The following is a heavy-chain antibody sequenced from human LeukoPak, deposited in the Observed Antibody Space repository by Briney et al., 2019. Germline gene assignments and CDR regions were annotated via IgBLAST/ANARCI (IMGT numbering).Heavy chain of an antibody. D-gene: IGHD3-16*02. J-gene: IGHJ3*02. Sequence: GGSLRLSCAASGFTFSSYWMSWVRQAPGKGLEWVANIKQDGSEKYYVDSVKGRFTISRDNAKNSLYLQMNSLRAEDTAVYYCARDLTVWGSYPRGAFDIWGQGTMVTVSS. V-gene: IGHV3-7*01. CDR2: IKQDGSEK. CDR3: ARDLTVWGSYPRGAFDI. CDR1: GFTFSSYW.